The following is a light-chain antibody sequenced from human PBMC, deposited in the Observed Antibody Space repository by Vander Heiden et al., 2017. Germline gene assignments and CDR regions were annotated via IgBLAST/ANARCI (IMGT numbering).Light chain of an antibody. CDR1: SGSVSASNY. J-gene: IGLJ2*01. V-gene: IGLV8-61*01. CDR2: STD. Sequence: QTVVTQEPSFSVSPGGTVTLTCGLTSGSVSASNYPSWYQQTPGQAPRTLIYSTDTRSSGVPDRFSGSRLGNKAALTIPGAQADDESVYYCVLYMGSGISVFGGGTVLTVL. CDR3: VLYMGSGISV.